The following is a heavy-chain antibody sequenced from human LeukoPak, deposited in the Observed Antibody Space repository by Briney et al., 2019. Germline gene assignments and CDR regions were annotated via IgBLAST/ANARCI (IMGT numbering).Heavy chain of an antibody. Sequence: TGGSLRLSCAASGFTFSSYAMSWVRQAPGKGLEWVSGIGGSGNNRYYANSVRGRFTISRDNSKNTLFLQMNTLRADDTAVYFYAKSPLTRPLFFDYWGRGTLVTV. CDR2: IGGSGNNR. CDR1: GFTFSSYA. CDR3: AKSPLTRPLFFDY. V-gene: IGHV3-23*01. D-gene: IGHD1-14*01. J-gene: IGHJ4*02.